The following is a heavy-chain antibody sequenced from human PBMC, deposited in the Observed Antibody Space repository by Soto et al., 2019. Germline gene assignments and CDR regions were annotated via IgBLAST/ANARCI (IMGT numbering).Heavy chain of an antibody. D-gene: IGHD3-22*01. J-gene: IGHJ4*02. CDR1: GYTFTGYY. V-gene: IGHV1-45*02. CDR3: ASGRYDASGYFDY. CDR2: ITPFNGNT. Sequence: SVKVSCKASGYTFTGYYMHWVRQAPGQGLEWMGWITPFNGNTKYAQKFQDRVTFTGDTSLNTAYMELSSLRSDDTAMFYCASGRYDASGYFDYWGQGTLVTVSS.